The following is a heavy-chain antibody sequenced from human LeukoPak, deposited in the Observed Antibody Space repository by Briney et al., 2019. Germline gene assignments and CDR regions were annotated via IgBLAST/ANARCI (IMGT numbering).Heavy chain of an antibody. Sequence: PSETLSLTCTVSGGSIDSNSWTWIRQPPGKGLEWIGYIYYSGTTNYNPSLKSRVTMSVDMSKNQFSLKLSSVTAADTAVYYCARRSSSWKNWFDPWGQGTLVIVFS. CDR1: GGSIDSNS. J-gene: IGHJ5*02. CDR3: ARRSSSWKNWFDP. D-gene: IGHD6-13*01. V-gene: IGHV4-59*01. CDR2: IYYSGTT.